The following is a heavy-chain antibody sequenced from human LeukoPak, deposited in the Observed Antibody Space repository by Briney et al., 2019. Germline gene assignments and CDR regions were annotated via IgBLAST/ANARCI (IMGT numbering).Heavy chain of an antibody. D-gene: IGHD1-26*01. CDR3: ARDRWELLSGGMDV. J-gene: IGHJ6*02. V-gene: IGHV3-30*03. Sequence: GGSLRLSCAASGFTFSSYGMHWVRQAPGKGLEWVAVISYDGSNKYYADSVKGRFTISRDNSKNTLYLQMNSLRAEDTAVYYCARDRWELLSGGMDVWGQGTTVTVSS. CDR1: GFTFSSYG. CDR2: ISYDGSNK.